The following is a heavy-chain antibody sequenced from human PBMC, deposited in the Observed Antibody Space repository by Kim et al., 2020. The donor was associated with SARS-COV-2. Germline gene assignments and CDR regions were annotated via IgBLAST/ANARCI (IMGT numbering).Heavy chain of an antibody. CDR1: GFTFSSYA. J-gene: IGHJ6*02. CDR3: AKDPIPDYDILTGYYADYYYYGMDV. Sequence: GGSLRLSCAASGFTFSSYAMSWVRQAPGKGLEWVSAISGSGGSTYYADSVKGRFTISRDNSKNTLYLQMNSLRAEDTAVYYCAKDPIPDYDILTGYYADYYYYGMDVWGQGTTDTVSS. V-gene: IGHV3-23*01. D-gene: IGHD3-9*01. CDR2: ISGSGGST.